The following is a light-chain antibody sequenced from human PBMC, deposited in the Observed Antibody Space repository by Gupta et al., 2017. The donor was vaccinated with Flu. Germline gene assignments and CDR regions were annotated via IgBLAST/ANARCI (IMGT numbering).Light chain of an antibody. Sequence: DIQMPQSPSSLSASVGDRVTITCRASQSISSYLNWYQQKPGKAPRLLIYAASSLESGVPSRFSGSGSGTDFTLTISRLQPEDFATYYCQQSYSTPRTFGGGTKVEIK. V-gene: IGKV1-39*01. J-gene: IGKJ4*01. CDR1: QSISSY. CDR2: AAS. CDR3: QQSYSTPRT.